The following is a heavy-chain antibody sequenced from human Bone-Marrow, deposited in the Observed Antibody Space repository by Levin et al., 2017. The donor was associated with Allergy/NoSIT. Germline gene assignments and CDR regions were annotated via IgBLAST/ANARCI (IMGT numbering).Heavy chain of an antibody. J-gene: IGHJ4*02. Sequence: GESLKISCAASGFTFSSYGMHWVRQAPGKGLEWVAVISYDGSNKYYADSVKGRFTISRDNSKNTLYLQMNSLRAEDTAVYYCAKRLAPTGYSGYADDYWGQGTLVTVSS. CDR3: AKRLAPTGYSGYADDY. V-gene: IGHV3-30*18. CDR1: GFTFSSYG. D-gene: IGHD5-12*01. CDR2: ISYDGSNK.